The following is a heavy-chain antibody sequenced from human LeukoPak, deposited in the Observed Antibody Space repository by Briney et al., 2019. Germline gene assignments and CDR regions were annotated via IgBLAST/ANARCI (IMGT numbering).Heavy chain of an antibody. CDR2: IYSGGST. D-gene: IGHD3-3*01. J-gene: IGHJ3*02. CDR3: ARLSYRLMEGAFDI. Sequence: PGGSLRLSCAASGFTVSSNYMSWVRQAPGKGLEWVSVIYSGGSTYYADSVKGRFTISRHNSKNTLYLQMNSLRAEDTAVYYCARLSYRLMEGAFDIWGQGTMVTVSS. CDR1: GFTVSSNY. V-gene: IGHV3-53*04.